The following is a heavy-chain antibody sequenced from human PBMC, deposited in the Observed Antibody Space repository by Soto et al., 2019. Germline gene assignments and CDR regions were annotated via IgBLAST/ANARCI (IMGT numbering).Heavy chain of an antibody. D-gene: IGHD5-18*01. V-gene: IGHV3-23*01. CDR1: GFTFSSYG. CDR2: ISGSGGST. CDR3: AKLRCGLKCSYGPGGLDY. J-gene: IGHJ4*02. Sequence: GGSLRLSCAASGFTFSSYGMSWVRQAPGKGLEWVSAISGSGGSTYYADSVKGRFTISRDNSKNTLYLQMNSLRAEDTAVYYCAKLRCGLKCSYGPGGLDYWGQGTLVTVSS.